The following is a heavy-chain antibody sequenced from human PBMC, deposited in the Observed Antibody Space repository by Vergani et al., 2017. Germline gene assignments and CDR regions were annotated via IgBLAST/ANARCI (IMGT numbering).Heavy chain of an antibody. Sequence: QVQLQQWGAGVVKPSGTLSLTCAVFGESFSSFYWSWIRQPPGKGLEWIGEINNDGHTNYNPSFQGRVSMSVATSKNQFSLPLSSVNATDTAVYYCARGSIAAGYSGPDSWGQGTRVTVSS. CDR2: INNDGHT. V-gene: IGHV4-34*02. D-gene: IGHD6-13*01. CDR1: GESFSSFY. CDR3: ARGSIAAGYSGPDS. J-gene: IGHJ4*02.